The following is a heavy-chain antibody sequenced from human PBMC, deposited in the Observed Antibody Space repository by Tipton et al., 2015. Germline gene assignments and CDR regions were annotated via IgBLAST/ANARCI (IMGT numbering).Heavy chain of an antibody. V-gene: IGHV4-4*02. D-gene: IGHD3-3*01. CDR2: MYYGGTT. CDR3: TRYVYGVIPSGVY. CDR1: GVSISSRNW. Sequence: TLSHTCDVSGVSISSRNWWRWVRQPPGKGLEWIGEMYYGGTTNYNPSLKSRVTMSLDKAKNQFSLRLISVTAADTAIYYCTRYVYGVIPSGVYWGQGTLVTVSS. J-gene: IGHJ4*02.